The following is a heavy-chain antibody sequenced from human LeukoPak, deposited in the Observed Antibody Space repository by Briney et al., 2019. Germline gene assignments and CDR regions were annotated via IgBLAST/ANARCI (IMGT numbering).Heavy chain of an antibody. CDR2: ISGSGGST. V-gene: IGHV3-23*01. D-gene: IGHD6-6*01. Sequence: GGSLRLSCAASGFTFHHYSMHWVRHPPGKGLEWVSAISGSGGSTYYADSVKGRFTISRDNSKNTLYLQMNSLRAEDTAVYYCAEAPEYSSSSGAFDIWGQGTMVTVSS. CDR3: AEAPEYSSSSGAFDI. CDR1: GFTFHHYS. J-gene: IGHJ3*02.